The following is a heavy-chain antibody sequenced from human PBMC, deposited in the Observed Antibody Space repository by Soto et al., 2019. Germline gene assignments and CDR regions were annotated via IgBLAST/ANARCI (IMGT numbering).Heavy chain of an antibody. CDR1: GYTFTNYG. V-gene: IGHV1-18*01. CDR3: ARDGYDIPCFDH. CDR2: ISAYNGNK. D-gene: IGHD5-12*01. J-gene: IGHJ4*02. Sequence: QVQLVQSGAEVKKPGASVKVSCKASGYTFTNYGITWLRQAPGQGLEWMGWISAYNGNKNYAQKFQGRVTKTTDASMYTAYMELRSLISVDTAFYYCARDGYDIPCFDHWGQGSLVTVSS.